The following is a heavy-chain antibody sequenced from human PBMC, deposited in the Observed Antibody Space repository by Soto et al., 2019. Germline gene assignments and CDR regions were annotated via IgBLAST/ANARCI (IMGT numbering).Heavy chain of an antibody. D-gene: IGHD1-1*01. Sequence: EVQLVESGGGLVKPGGSLRLSCAASGFTFSSYSMNWVRQAPGKGLEWVSSISSSSSYIYYADSVKGRFTISRDNAKNSPYLQMNSLRAEDTAVYYCARDRLTGNDSYGRDVGGQGTTVTVCS. V-gene: IGHV3-21*01. J-gene: IGHJ6*02. CDR1: GFTFSSYS. CDR2: ISSSSSYI. CDR3: ARDRLTGNDSYGRDV.